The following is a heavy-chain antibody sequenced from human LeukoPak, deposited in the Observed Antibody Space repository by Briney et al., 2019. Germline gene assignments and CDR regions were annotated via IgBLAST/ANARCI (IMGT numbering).Heavy chain of an antibody. D-gene: IGHD3-22*01. CDR1: GYTFTSYD. CDR3: ARRMIVGNWFDP. CDR2: MNPNSGNT. J-gene: IGHJ5*02. V-gene: IGHV1-8*01. Sequence: GASVKVSCKASGYTFTSYDINWVRQATGQGLEWMGWMNPNSGNTGYAQKFQGRVTMTRNTSISTAYMELSSLRCEDTAVYYCARRMIVGNWFDPWGQGTLVTVSS.